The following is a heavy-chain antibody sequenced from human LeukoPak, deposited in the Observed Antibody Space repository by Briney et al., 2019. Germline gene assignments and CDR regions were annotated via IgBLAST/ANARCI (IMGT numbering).Heavy chain of an antibody. V-gene: IGHV4-39*01. CDR3: ARQTGSGLFSLP. CDR1: GDSISSSNRY. D-gene: IGHD3-10*01. J-gene: IGHJ4*02. CDR2: IYFSGGT. Sequence: PSETLSLTCTVSGDSISSSNRYWGWIRQPPGKGLEWIGSIYFSGGTYYNASLKSRVTISVDTSKNQFSLKLSSVTAADTAVYYCARQTGSGLFSLPGGQGTLVTVSS.